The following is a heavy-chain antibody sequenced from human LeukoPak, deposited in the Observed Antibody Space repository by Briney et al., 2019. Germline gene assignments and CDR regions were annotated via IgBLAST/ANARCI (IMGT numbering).Heavy chain of an antibody. Sequence: GRSLRLSCIASGFTFCDYAMSWVRQAPGKGLEWVGFIRSKAFGGSTEYAASVKGRFTISRDDSKSIAYLQMNSLKTEDTAVYYCTRAFTIFDWGGQGSLVTVSS. CDR3: TRAFTIFDW. CDR1: GFTFCDYA. V-gene: IGHV3-49*04. J-gene: IGHJ4*02. D-gene: IGHD3-3*01. CDR2: IRSKAFGGST.